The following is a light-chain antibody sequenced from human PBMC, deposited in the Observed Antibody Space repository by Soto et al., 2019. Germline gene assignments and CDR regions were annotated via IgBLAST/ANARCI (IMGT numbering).Light chain of an antibody. CDR2: GAS. Sequence: EIVLTQSPGTLSLSPGERATLSCRASKSVSSSYLAWDHQIPGQAPSLLIYGASSRATGIPDGFSGSGSGTVFTLTISRLEPEDFAVYYCPQYGSSQYTCGQGTKLEIK. V-gene: IGKV3-20*01. J-gene: IGKJ2*01. CDR1: KSVSSSY. CDR3: PQYGSSQYT.